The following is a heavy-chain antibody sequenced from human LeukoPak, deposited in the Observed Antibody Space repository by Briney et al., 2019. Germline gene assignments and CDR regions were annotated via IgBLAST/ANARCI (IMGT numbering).Heavy chain of an antibody. CDR3: AHATNSHFDY. V-gene: IGHV2-5*01. CDR2: LFWYDAS. J-gene: IGHJ4*02. D-gene: IGHD4-23*01. Sequence: SGPTLVNPTQTLTLTCTFFGFSFNTTTLGVGWIRQHPGKALEWLALLFWYDASCLSPSLESRLTITKDTSKNQVVLTMTDMDPVDTATYYCAHATNSHFDYWGRGTLVTVSS. CDR1: GFSFNTTTLG.